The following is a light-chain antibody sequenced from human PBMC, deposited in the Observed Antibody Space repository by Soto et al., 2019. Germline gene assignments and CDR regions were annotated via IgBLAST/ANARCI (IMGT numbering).Light chain of an antibody. CDR2: DVS. CDR3: SSYISSSTLGLYV. CDR1: SSDVGGYNY. V-gene: IGLV2-14*01. J-gene: IGLJ1*01. Sequence: QSALTQPASVSGSPGQSITISCTGTSSDVGGYNYVSWYQQHPGKAPKLMIYDVSNRPSGVSNRFSGSKSGNTASLTISGLQAEDEADYYCSSYISSSTLGLYVFGTGTKVTVL.